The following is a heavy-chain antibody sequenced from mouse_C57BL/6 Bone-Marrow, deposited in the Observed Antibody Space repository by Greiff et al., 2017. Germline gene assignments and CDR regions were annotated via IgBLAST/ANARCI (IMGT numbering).Heavy chain of an antibody. V-gene: IGHV5-17*01. Sequence: EVKLMESGGGLVKPGGSLKLSCAASGFTFSDYGMHWVRQAPEKGLEWVAYISSGSSTIYYADTVKGRFTISRDNAKNTLFLQMTSLRSEDTAMCYCARRDYPFFDNWGQGATLTVS. CDR1: GFTFSDYG. CDR3: ARRDYPFFDN. J-gene: IGHJ2*01. CDR2: ISSGSSTI. D-gene: IGHD2-4*01.